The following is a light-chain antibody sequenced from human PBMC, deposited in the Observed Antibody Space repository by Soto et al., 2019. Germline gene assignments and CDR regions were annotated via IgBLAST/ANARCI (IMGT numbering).Light chain of an antibody. CDR1: QGISNY. CDR3: QKYNSSSCN. Sequence: DIQMTQSPSSLSASVGDRVTITCRASQGISNYLAWYQQKPGKVPKLLIYAASTLQSGVPSGFSGSGSGTDFTITIVSLHPEELAADYSQKYNSSSCNFRQVTKLEIK. V-gene: IGKV1-27*01. CDR2: AAS. J-gene: IGKJ2*02.